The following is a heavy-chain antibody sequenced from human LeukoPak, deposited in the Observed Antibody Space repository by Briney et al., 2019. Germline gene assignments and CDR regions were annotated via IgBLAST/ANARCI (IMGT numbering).Heavy chain of an antibody. CDR2: IYSGGST. D-gene: IGHD6-19*01. Sequence: GGSLRLSCAASGFTVSSNYMSWVRQAPGKGLEWVSVIYSGGSTYYADSVKGRFTISRDNSKNTLYLQMNSLRAEDTAVYYCARVHIPGIAVAGAHDDYWGQGTLVTVSS. CDR3: ARVHIPGIAVAGAHDDY. CDR1: GFTVSSNY. J-gene: IGHJ4*02. V-gene: IGHV3-66*01.